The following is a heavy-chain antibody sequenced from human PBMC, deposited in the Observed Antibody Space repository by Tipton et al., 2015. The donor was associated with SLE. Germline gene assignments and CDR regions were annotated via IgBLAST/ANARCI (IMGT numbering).Heavy chain of an antibody. CDR1: GYSISSGHY. CDR2: FSHSGNT. D-gene: IGHD3-22*01. J-gene: IGHJ4*02. V-gene: IGHV4-38-2*02. CDR3: ARHDYDDNGYYMHYFDY. Sequence: TLSLTCTVSGYSISSGHYWGWIRQPPGKGLEWIGSFSHSGNTYYNPSLKSRVTMSIDTSKNRVFLRLSSMTAADTAVYYCARHDYDDNGYYMHYFDYWGQGTLVTVSS.